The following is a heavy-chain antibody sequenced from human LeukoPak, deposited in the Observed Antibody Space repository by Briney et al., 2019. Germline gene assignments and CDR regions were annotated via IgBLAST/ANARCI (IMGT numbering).Heavy chain of an antibody. V-gene: IGHV4-4*07. CDR3: ATETYYDFWSGYYRVDY. CDR1: GGSISSYY. Sequence: PSETLSLTCTVSGGSISSYYWSWIRQPAGKGLEWIGRIYTSGSTNYNPSLKSRVTMSVDTSKNQFSLKLSSVTAADTAVYYCATETYYDFWSGYYRVDYWGREPWSPSPQ. CDR2: IYTSGST. J-gene: IGHJ4*02. D-gene: IGHD3-3*01.